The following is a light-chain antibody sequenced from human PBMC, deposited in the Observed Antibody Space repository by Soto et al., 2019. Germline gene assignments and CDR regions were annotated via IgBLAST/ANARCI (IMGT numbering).Light chain of an antibody. CDR2: AAS. Sequence: DIQMTQSPSSLSASVGDRVTITCRASQSITTYLSWYWQKPGKAPKLLIYAASSLQSGVPSRFSGSGSETEFTLSISSLQPEDFGTYFCQQIYSAPLTFGGGTKVDIK. CDR3: QQIYSAPLT. CDR1: QSITTY. V-gene: IGKV1-39*01. J-gene: IGKJ4*01.